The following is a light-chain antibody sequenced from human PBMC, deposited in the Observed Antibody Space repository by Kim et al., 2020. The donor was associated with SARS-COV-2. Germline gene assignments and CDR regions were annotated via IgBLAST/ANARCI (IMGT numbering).Light chain of an antibody. CDR2: GAL. J-gene: IGKJ5*01. Sequence: APRLLIYGALTRATDISARFSGSGSGTDFTLTISSLQPEDFAIYLCQQYSDKISFGQGTRLEIK. CDR3: QQYSDKIS. V-gene: IGKV3-15*01.